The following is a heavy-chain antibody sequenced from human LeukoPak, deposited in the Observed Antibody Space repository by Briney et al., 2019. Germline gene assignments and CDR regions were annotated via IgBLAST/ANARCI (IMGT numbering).Heavy chain of an antibody. CDR2: VDYTGIT. CDR1: GGSISSSGYY. J-gene: IGHJ2*01. D-gene: IGHD2/OR15-2a*01. CDR3: VRHGVYFFEL. Sequence: PSETLSLTCTVSGGSISSSGYYWGWIRQPPGKGLEWIGSVDYTGITSHSPSLKSRVTISVDTSKNQFSLTLNSVTAADTAIYYCVRHGVYFFELWGRGTLVTVSS. V-gene: IGHV4-39*01.